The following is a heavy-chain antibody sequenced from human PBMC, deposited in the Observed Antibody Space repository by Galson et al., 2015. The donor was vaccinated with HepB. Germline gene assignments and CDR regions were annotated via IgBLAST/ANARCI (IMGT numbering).Heavy chain of an antibody. CDR3: TRDDRGAAAGY. CDR1: GASLRSGSYY. Sequence: TLSLTCTVSGASLRSGSYYWGWVRQPGGTGLEWIGRIYITGSTTYNPPLQSRPTMSVDTSKNQFSLKLTPVTAADTALYFCTRDDRGAAAGYWGQGTLVTVSS. J-gene: IGHJ4*02. D-gene: IGHD6-13*01. V-gene: IGHV4-61*02. CDR2: IYITGST.